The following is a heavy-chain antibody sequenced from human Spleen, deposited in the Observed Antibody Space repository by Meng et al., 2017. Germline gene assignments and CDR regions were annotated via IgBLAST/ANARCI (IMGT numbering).Heavy chain of an antibody. Sequence: SETLSLTCAVYGGSFSGYYWSWIRQPPGKGLGWIGEINHSGSTNYNPSLKSRVTTSVDTSKNQFSLKLSSVTAADTAVYYCARVDYGGKRGPPHVGYFHHWGQGILVTVSS. V-gene: IGHV4-34*01. CDR3: ARVDYGGKRGPPHVGYFHH. J-gene: IGHJ1*01. CDR1: GGSFSGYY. D-gene: IGHD4-23*01. CDR2: INHSGST.